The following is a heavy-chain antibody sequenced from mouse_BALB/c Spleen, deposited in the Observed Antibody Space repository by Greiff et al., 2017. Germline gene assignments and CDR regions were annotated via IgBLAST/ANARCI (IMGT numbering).Heavy chain of an antibody. V-gene: IGHV5-17*02. CDR2: ISSGSSTI. Sequence: EVKLMESGGGLVQPGGSRKLSCAASGFTFSSFGMHWVRQAPEKGLEWVAYISSGSSTIYYADTVKGRFTISRDNPKNTLFLQMTSLRSEDTAMYYCARGAPLSYFDYWGQGTTLTVSS. J-gene: IGHJ2*01. CDR1: GFTFSSFG. CDR3: ARGAPLSYFDY.